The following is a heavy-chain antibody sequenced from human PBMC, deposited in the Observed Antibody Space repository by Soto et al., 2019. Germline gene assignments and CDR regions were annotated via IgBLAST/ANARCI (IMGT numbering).Heavy chain of an antibody. J-gene: IGHJ6*03. D-gene: IGHD3-3*01. V-gene: IGHV3-11*01. CDR2: ISSSGSTI. CDR3: ASTYYDFWSGYSDYYYYYMDV. Sequence: PGGSLRLSCAASGFTFSDYYMSWIRQAPGKGLEWVSYISSSGSTIYYADSVKGRFTISRDSAKNSLYLQMNSLRAEDTAVYYCASTYYDFWSGYSDYYYYYMDVWGKGTTVTVSS. CDR1: GFTFSDYY.